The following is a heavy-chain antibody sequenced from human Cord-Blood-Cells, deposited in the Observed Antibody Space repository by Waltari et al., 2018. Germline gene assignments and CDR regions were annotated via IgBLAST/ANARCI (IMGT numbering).Heavy chain of an antibody. J-gene: IGHJ3*02. CDR2: ISGSGGST. CDR1: GFTFSSYA. CDR3: AKDLVDYGETDGAFDI. Sequence: EVQLLESGGGLVQPGGSLRLSCAASGFTFSSYAMSWVRQAPGKGLEWVSAISGSGGSTYYADSVKGRFTISRDNSKNTLYLQMNSLRAEDTAVYYCAKDLVDYGETDGAFDIWGQGTMVTVSS. D-gene: IGHD4-17*01. V-gene: IGHV3-23*01.